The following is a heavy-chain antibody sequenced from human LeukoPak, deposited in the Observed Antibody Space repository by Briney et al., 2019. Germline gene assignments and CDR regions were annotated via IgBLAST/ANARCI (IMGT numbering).Heavy chain of an antibody. CDR2: ISAYNGNT. CDR3: ASPGDDFWSGYLNYYYYGMDV. J-gene: IGHJ6*02. Sequence: ASVKVSCKASGYTFTSYGISWVRQAPGQGLEWMGWISAYNGNTNYAQKLQGRVTMTRDTSISTAYMELSRLRSDDTAVYYCASPGDDFWSGYLNYYYYGMDVWGQGTTVTVSS. CDR1: GYTFTSYG. V-gene: IGHV1-18*01. D-gene: IGHD3-3*01.